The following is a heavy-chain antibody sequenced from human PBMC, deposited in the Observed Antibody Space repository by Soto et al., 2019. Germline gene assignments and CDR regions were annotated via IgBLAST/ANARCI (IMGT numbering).Heavy chain of an antibody. CDR3: ARADPRHYYMDV. CDR1: GYVFPSYD. Sequence: QVQLVQSGAEVPKPGASVRVSCKASGYVFPSYDITWVRQAPGHGLEWMGWVNPGSGYKGYAQNFQGRVTLTRNMYISTVYMELSSLRSEDTAVYYCARADPRHYYMDVWGKGTTVTVSS. J-gene: IGHJ6*03. V-gene: IGHV1-8*01. CDR2: VNPGSGYK.